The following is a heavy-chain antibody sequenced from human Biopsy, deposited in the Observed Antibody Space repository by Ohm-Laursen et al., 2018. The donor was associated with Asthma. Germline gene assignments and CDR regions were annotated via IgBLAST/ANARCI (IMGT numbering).Heavy chain of an antibody. D-gene: IGHD3-3*01. CDR3: ARDFGGWYYFDN. Sequence: PPGTLSLTCTVSGGSISGFYWSWIRQPPGKGLEWIGYIYYTGTTNYNPSLKSRVSISVDTSKNQFSLKLTSVTAADTAVYYCARDFGGWYYFDNWGQGSLVTASS. CDR2: IYYTGTT. V-gene: IGHV4-59*01. CDR1: GGSISGFY. J-gene: IGHJ4*02.